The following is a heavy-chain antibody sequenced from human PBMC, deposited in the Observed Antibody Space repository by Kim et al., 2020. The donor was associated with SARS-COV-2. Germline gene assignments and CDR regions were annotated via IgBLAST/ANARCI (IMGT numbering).Heavy chain of an antibody. CDR1: GFTFSSYA. J-gene: IGHJ3*02. V-gene: IGHV3-23*01. D-gene: IGHD1-26*01. CDR3: AKDRYSGSYFIKKLDAFDI. Sequence: GGSLRLSCAASGFTFSSYAMSWVRQAPGKGLEWVSAISGSGGSTYYADSVKGRFTISRDNSKNTLYLQMNSLRAEDTAVYYCAKDRYSGSYFIKKLDAFDIWGQGTMVTVSS. CDR2: ISGSGGST.